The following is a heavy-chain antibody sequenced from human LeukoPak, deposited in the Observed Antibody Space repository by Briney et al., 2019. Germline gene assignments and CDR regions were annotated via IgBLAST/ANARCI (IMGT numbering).Heavy chain of an antibody. D-gene: IGHD4-17*01. CDR3: ATKGYDYGDYDWFDP. Sequence: SETLSLTCAVYGGSFSGYYWSWIRQPPGKGLEWIGEINHSGSTNYNPSLKSRVTISVDTSKNQFSLKLSSATAADTAVYYCATKGYDYGDYDWFDPWGQGTLVTVSS. CDR2: INHSGST. J-gene: IGHJ5*02. CDR1: GGSFSGYY. V-gene: IGHV4-34*01.